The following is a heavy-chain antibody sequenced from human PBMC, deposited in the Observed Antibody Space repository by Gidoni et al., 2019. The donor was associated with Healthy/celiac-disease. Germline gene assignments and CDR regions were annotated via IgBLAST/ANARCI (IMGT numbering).Heavy chain of an antibody. CDR2: ISWNSGSI. D-gene: IGHD4-17*01. J-gene: IGHJ4*02. CDR1: GFTFDDYA. CDR3: AKGNDYGDNFDY. Sequence: EVQLVESGGGLVQPGRSLRLSCAASGFTFDDYAMHWVRQAPGKGLGWVSGISWNSGSIGYADSVKGRFTISRDNAKNSLYLQMNSLRAEDTALYYCAKGNDYGDNFDYWGQGTLVTVSS. V-gene: IGHV3-9*01.